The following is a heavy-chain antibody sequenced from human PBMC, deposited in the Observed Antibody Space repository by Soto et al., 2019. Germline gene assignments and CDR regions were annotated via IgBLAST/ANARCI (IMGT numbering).Heavy chain of an antibody. V-gene: IGHV1-69*13. CDR1: GGTFSSYA. J-gene: IGHJ6*02. D-gene: IGHD5-12*01. CDR2: IIPTFGTA. Sequence: ASVKVSCKASGGTFSSYAISWVRQAPGQGLEWMGGIIPTFGTANYAQKFQGRVTITADESTSTAYMELSSLRSEDTAVYYCARDLKPQRWLQSELVYGMDVWGQGTTVTVSS. CDR3: ARDLKPQRWLQSELVYGMDV.